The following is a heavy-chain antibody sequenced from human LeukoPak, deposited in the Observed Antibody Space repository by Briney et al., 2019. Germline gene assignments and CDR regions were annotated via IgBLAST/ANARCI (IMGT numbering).Heavy chain of an antibody. J-gene: IGHJ4*02. CDR2: ISSDSTYI. CDR3: ARDYYGDYYFDF. D-gene: IGHD4-17*01. V-gene: IGHV3-21*01. Sequence: GGSLRLSCAASGFTFSSCSMNWVCQAPGKGLEWVSSISSDSTYINYADSVKGRFTISRDNAKNSLYLQMNCLRDEDTAVYYCARDYYGDYYFDFWGQGTLVTVSS. CDR1: GFTFSSCS.